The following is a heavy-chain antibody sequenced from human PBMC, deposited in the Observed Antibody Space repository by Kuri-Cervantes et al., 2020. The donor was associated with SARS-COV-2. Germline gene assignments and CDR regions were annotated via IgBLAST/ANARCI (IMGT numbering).Heavy chain of an antibody. J-gene: IGHJ6*03. CDR1: GFTFSSYW. V-gene: IGHV3-74*01. Sequence: GGSLRLSCAASGFTFSSYWMHWVRQAPGKGLVWVSRINSDGSSTSYADSVKGRFTISRDNAKNTLYLQMSSLRAEDTAVYYCASLLSGGGAHLYYFYMDAWGKGTSVTVSS. CDR3: ASLLSGGGAHLYYFYMDA. CDR2: INSDGSST. D-gene: IGHD3-16*01.